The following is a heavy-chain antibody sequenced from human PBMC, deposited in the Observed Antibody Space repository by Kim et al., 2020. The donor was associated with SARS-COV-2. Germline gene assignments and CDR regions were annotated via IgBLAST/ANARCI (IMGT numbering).Heavy chain of an antibody. J-gene: IGHJ2*01. D-gene: IGHD3-9*01. V-gene: IGHV3-43D*03. Sequence: GGSLRLSCAASGFTFDDYAMHWVRQAPGKGLEWVSLISWDGGSTYYADSVKGRFTISRDNSKNSLYLQMNSLRAEDTALYYCAKAPLLRYFDWFDWYFDLWGRGTLVTVSS. CDR2: ISWDGGST. CDR1: GFTFDDYA. CDR3: AKAPLLRYFDWFDWYFDL.